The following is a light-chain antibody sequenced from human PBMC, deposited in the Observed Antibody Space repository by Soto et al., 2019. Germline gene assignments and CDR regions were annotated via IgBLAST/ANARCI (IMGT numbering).Light chain of an antibody. J-gene: IGKJ3*01. CDR1: QGISTY. CDR2: AAS. V-gene: IGKV1-9*01. Sequence: DIQLTQSPSFLSASVGDRVTITCRASQGISTYLAWYQQKPGRAPKLLIYAASTLQTGVPSRFSGSGSGTEFTLTNSSLQPEDFATYYGQQLNRYPFTFGPGTKVDIK. CDR3: QQLNRYPFT.